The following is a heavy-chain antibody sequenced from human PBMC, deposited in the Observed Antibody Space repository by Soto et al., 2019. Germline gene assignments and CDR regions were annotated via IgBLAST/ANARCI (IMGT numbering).Heavy chain of an antibody. J-gene: IGHJ6*02. CDR2: IYYSGST. CDR3: AMFGRGEYYYYGMDV. V-gene: IGHV4-31*03. CDR1: GGSLSSGGYY. D-gene: IGHD2-15*01. Sequence: QVQLQESGPGLVKPSQTLSLTCTVSGGSLSSGGYYWSWIRQHPGKGLEWIGYIYYSGSTYYNPSLTSRVTISVDTSKHQFSLKLSSVTAADTAVYYCAMFGRGEYYYYGMDVWGQGTTVTVSS.